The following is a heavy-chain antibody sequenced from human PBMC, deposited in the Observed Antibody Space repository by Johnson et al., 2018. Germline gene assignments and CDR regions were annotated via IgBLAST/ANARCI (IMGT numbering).Heavy chain of an antibody. CDR3: TTRGVDI. CDR2: IKSKADGGTT. Sequence: VQLVESGGGLVKPGGSLRLSCAASAFITNTWMNLVRQAPGKGLEWVGRIKSKADGGTTDYAAPVKGSSPLSRDDSKNTVYLQMNSLETEETAVYYCTTRGVDIWGQGTMVTVSS. CDR1: AFITNTW. V-gene: IGHV3-15*07. D-gene: IGHD3-16*01. J-gene: IGHJ3*02.